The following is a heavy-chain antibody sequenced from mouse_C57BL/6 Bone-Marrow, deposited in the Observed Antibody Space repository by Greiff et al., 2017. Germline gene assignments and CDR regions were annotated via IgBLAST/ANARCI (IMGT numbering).Heavy chain of an antibody. D-gene: IGHD1-1*01. CDR1: GYTFTSYD. V-gene: IGHV1-85*01. J-gene: IGHJ1*03. Sequence: VQVVESGPELVKPGASVKLSCKASGYTFTSYDINWVKQRPGQGLEWIGWIYPRDGSTTYNEKFKCKATLTVDTSSITAYMELHSLPSEDSAVYFCARDYGSSYWYFDVWGTGTTVTVSS. CDR3: ARDYGSSYWYFDV. CDR2: IYPRDGST.